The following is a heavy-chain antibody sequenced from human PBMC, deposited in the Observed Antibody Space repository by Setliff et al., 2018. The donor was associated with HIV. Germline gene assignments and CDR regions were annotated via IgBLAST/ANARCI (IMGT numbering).Heavy chain of an antibody. Sequence: PGGSLRLSCAASGFTFKTYAMSWVRQAPGKGLEWVSAIGGSGVSGGGGTTYYADSVRGRFTISRDNRKNSLYLQMNSLRPEDTAFYYCARGPTGSGSSYLDYWGQGTLVTVSS. CDR3: ARGPTGSGSSYLDY. D-gene: IGHD3-10*01. CDR2: IGGSGVSGGGGTT. J-gene: IGHJ4*02. CDR1: GFTFKTYA. V-gene: IGHV3-23*01.